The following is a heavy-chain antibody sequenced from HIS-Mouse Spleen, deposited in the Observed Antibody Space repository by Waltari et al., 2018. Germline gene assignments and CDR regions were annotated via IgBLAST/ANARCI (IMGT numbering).Heavy chain of an antibody. CDR3: AREIPYSSSWYDWYFDL. D-gene: IGHD6-13*01. CDR1: GGPISRSSYY. Sequence: QLQLQESGPGLVKPSEHLSLTCTGSGGPISRSSYYWGWIRQPPGKGLEWIGSIYYSGSTYYNPSLKSRVTISVDTSKNQFSLKLSSVTAADTAVYYCAREIPYSSSWYDWYFDLWGRGTLVTVSS. CDR2: IYYSGST. J-gene: IGHJ2*01. V-gene: IGHV4-39*07.